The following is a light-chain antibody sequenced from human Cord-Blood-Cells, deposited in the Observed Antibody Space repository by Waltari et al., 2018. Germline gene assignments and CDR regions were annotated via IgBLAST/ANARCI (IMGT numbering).Light chain of an antibody. CDR1: QSVSSY. Sequence: EMVLTQSPATLSLSPGDRATLSCRASQSVSSYLAWYQQKPGQAPRLLIYDASNRATGIPARFSGSGSGTDFTLTISSLEPEDFAVYYCQQRSNWLWTFGQGTKVEIK. J-gene: IGKJ1*01. CDR3: QQRSNWLWT. CDR2: DAS. V-gene: IGKV3-11*01.